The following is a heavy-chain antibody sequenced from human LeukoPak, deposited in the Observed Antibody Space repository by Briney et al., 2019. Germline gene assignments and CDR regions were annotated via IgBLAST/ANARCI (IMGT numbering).Heavy chain of an antibody. D-gene: IGHD3-10*01. CDR3: AKIVRGSGSYPQFDY. CDR2: IDGSNTNT. CDR1: GLTFSNYA. Sequence: GGSLRLSCAASGLTFSNYAMSWVRQAPGRGLEWVSTIDGSNTNTYYADSVKGRFTISRDNSKNTLYLQMNSLRAEDTAVYYCAKIVRGSGSYPQFDYWGQGTLVTVSS. V-gene: IGHV3-23*01. J-gene: IGHJ4*02.